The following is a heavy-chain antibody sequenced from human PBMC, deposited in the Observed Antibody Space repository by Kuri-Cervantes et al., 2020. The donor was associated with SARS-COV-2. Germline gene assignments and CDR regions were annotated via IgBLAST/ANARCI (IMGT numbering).Heavy chain of an antibody. Sequence: GESLKISCAASGFTFSDYYMSWIRQAPGKGLEWVSGINWNGGGTGHADSVKGRFTISRDNAKNSLYLQMNSLRAEDTAVYYCARDPTIYYYYYYYMDVWGKGTTVTVSS. CDR1: GFTFSDYY. V-gene: IGHV3-20*04. CDR2: INWNGGGT. J-gene: IGHJ6*03. D-gene: IGHD3-3*01. CDR3: ARDPTIYYYYYYYMDV.